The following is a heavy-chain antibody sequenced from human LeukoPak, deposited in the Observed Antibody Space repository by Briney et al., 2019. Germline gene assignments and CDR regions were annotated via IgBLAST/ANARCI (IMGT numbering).Heavy chain of an antibody. CDR1: GGSISSSSYY. D-gene: IGHD3-3*01. V-gene: IGHV4-61*05. J-gene: IGHJ4*02. CDR2: IYYSGST. CDR3: ARLNYDFWSSYPQRYFDY. Sequence: SETLSLTCTVSGGSISSSSYYWGWIRQRPEKGLEWIGYIYYSGSTNYNPSLKSRVTISVDTSKNQFSLKLSSVTAADTAVYYCARLNYDFWSSYPQRYFDYWGQGTLVTVSS.